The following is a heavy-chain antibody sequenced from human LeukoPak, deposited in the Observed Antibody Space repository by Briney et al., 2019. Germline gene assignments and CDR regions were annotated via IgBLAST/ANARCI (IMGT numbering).Heavy chain of an antibody. J-gene: IGHJ4*02. V-gene: IGHV4-39*07. CDR1: GGSISSSSYY. CDR2: IYYSGST. CDR3: AGYCSSTSCYRGFDY. D-gene: IGHD2-2*02. Sequence: SETLSLTCTVSGGSISSSSYYWGWIRQPPGKGLEWIGSIYYSGSTYYNPSLKSRVTISVDRSKSQFSLKLSSVTAADTAVYYCAGYCSSTSCYRGFDYWGQGTLVTVSS.